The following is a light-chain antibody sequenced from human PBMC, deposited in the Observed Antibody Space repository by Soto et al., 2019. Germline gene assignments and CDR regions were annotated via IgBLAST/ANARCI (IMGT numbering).Light chain of an antibody. CDR3: QQYHYWWT. Sequence: EILRTKSPATLSSFQGDRVTLSCRASQSVGSYLAWYQQKPGQAPRLLIYDASTRATGIPARLSGSGSGTEFTLTISSMQSEDFAVYYCQQYHYWWTFGQGTKVDIK. V-gene: IGKV3D-15*01. CDR1: QSVGSY. CDR2: DAS. J-gene: IGKJ1*01.